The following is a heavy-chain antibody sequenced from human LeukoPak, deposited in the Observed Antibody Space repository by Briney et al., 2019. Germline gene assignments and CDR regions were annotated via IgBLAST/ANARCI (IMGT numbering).Heavy chain of an antibody. CDR3: AKGYDSSGFYLDY. CDR2: MRSDGSTK. Sequence: GGSLRLSCAASGFTFSNYAMHWVRQAPGKGLEWVAYMRSDGSTKYYADSVKGRFTISRDNSKNTLYVRMNSLRAEDTAVYYCAKGYDSSGFYLDYWGQGTLVTVSS. J-gene: IGHJ4*02. CDR1: GFTFSNYA. V-gene: IGHV3-30*02. D-gene: IGHD3-22*01.